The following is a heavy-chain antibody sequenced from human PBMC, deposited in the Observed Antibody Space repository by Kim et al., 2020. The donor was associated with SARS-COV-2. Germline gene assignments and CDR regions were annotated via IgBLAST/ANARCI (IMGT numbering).Heavy chain of an antibody. D-gene: IGHD3-10*01. J-gene: IGHJ6*02. Sequence: ADSGKGRFNISRDNSKNTLYLQMNSLGAEDTAVYYCARARGANYYYGMDVWGQGTTVTVSS. CDR3: ARARGANYYYGMDV. V-gene: IGHV3-30*01.